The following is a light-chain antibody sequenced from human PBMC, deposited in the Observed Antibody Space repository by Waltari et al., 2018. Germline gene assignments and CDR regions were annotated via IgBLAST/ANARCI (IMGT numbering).Light chain of an antibody. Sequence: QSVLTQPPSASGTPGQRVTISCSGSSSNIGSNVVNWYQQVPGTTPKLRIYRNDKRPSGGPDRCSGSKSGTSASLAISGLRSEDEADYYCAAWDDKLGGRWEFGGGTKLTVL. CDR2: RND. V-gene: IGLV1-47*01. J-gene: IGLJ2*01. CDR3: AAWDDKLGGRWE. CDR1: SSNIGSNV.